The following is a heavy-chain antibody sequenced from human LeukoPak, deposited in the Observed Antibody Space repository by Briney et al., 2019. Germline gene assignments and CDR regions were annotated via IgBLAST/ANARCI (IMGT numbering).Heavy chain of an antibody. Sequence: SQTLSLTCTVSGGSTSSGGYYWSWIRQPPGKGLEWIGYIYHSGSTYYNPSLKSRVTISVDRSKNQFSLKLSSVTAADTAVYYWEKDRDKEAAGTGFDYGGQEPLVTVPS. V-gene: IGHV4-30-2*01. D-gene: IGHD5-12*01. CDR3: EKDRDKEAAGTGFDY. CDR2: IYHSGST. J-gene: IGHJ4*02. CDR1: GGSTSSGGYY.